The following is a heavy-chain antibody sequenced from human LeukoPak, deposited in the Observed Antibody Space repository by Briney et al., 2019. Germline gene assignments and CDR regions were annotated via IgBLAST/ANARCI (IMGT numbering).Heavy chain of an antibody. D-gene: IGHD6-13*01. CDR2: ISWNSGSI. CDR3: AKGYSSSWHYYFDY. Sequence: PGGSLRLSCAASGFTFDDYAMHWVRQAPGKGLEWVSGISWNSGSIGYADSVKGRFTISRDNAKNSLYLQMNSLRAEDTALYYCAKGYSSSWHYYFDYWGQGTLVTVSS. J-gene: IGHJ4*02. V-gene: IGHV3-9*01. CDR1: GFTFDDYA.